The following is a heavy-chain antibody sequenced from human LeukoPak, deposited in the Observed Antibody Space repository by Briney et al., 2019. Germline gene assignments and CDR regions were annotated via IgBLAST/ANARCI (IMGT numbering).Heavy chain of an antibody. J-gene: IGHJ6*04. D-gene: IGHD1-1*01. CDR1: GFTFSSYA. Sequence: PGGSLRLSCAASGFTFSSYAMSWVRQAPGKGLEWVSAISGSGGSAYYADSVKGRFTISRDNSKNTLYLQMNSLRAEDTAVYYCAKDTQRLGWHGMDVWGKGTTVTVSS. CDR3: AKDTQRLGWHGMDV. V-gene: IGHV3-23*01. CDR2: ISGSGGSA.